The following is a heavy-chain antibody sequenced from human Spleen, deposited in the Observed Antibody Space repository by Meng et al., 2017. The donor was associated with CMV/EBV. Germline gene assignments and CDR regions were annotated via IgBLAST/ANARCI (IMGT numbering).Heavy chain of an antibody. CDR1: GGSISSSRYY. Sequence: SETLSLTCTVSGGSISSSRYYWGWIRQPPGKGLEYIGSVYYSGTTYCNPSLKSRVTISVDTSKNQFSLRLSSVTAADTAVYYCARYLQGAFDPWGQGTLVTVSS. V-gene: IGHV4-39*07. D-gene: IGHD3-16*01. J-gene: IGHJ5*02. CDR2: VYYSGTT. CDR3: ARYLQGAFDP.